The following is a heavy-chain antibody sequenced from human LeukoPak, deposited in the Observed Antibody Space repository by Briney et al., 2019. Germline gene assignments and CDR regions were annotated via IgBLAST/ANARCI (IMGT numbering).Heavy chain of an antibody. CDR3: ARGLGTNYGGYCTGGGCPVY. CDR1: TLSVGGSF. D-gene: IGHD2-8*02. CDR2: IYSGGSV. J-gene: IGHJ4*02. Sequence: GGSLRLSCVDSTLSVGGSFVSWVRQAPGKGLEWVSVIYSGGSVYSADSVKGRFTISRDYSDNTVYLQMNSLRVEDTAVYYCARGLGTNYGGYCTGGGCPVYWGQGTLVTVSS. V-gene: IGHV3-66*01.